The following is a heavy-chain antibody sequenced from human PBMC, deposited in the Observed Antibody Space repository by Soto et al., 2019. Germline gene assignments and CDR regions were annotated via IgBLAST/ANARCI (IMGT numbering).Heavy chain of an antibody. D-gene: IGHD6-19*01. CDR3: ARGNGWYERALWFDP. Sequence: SETLSLTCTVSGASISGFYWSWIRKSAGKGLEWIGRIYATGTTDYNPSLKSRVMMSVDTSKKQFSLKLSSVTAADTAVYYCARGNGWYERALWFDPWGQGTLVTVSS. V-gene: IGHV4-4*07. CDR2: IYATGTT. CDR1: GASISGFY. J-gene: IGHJ5*02.